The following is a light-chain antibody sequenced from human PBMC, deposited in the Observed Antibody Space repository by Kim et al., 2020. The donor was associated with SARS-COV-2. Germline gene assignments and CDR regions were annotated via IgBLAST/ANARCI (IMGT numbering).Light chain of an antibody. Sequence: SSELTQDTAVSVALGQTVRITCQGDSLRSYYASWYQQKPGQAPVLVIYGKNNRPSGIPDRFSGSSSGNTASLTITGAQAEDEADYYCNSRDSSGNHPYVVFGGGTQLTVL. V-gene: IGLV3-19*01. CDR1: SLRSYY. CDR3: NSRDSSGNHPYVV. CDR2: GKN. J-gene: IGLJ2*01.